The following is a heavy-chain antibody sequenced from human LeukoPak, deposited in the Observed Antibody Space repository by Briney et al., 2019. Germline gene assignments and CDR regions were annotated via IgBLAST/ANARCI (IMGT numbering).Heavy chain of an antibody. D-gene: IGHD4-23*01. J-gene: IGHJ4*02. CDR2: IVVGSGNT. CDR3: AALTTVVTPGPTLTFDY. CDR1: GFTFTSSA. V-gene: IGHV1-58*02. Sequence: PVKVSCKASGFTFTSSAMRWVRQARGQRLEWIGWIVVGSGNTNYAQKFQERVTITRDMSTSTAYMELSSLRSEDTAVYYCAALTTVVTPGPTLTFDYWGQGTLVTVSS.